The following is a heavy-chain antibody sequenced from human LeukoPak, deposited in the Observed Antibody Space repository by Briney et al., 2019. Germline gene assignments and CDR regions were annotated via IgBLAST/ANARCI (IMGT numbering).Heavy chain of an antibody. CDR2: INHSGST. CDR3: ARAYFDWLSQPYNWFDP. CDR1: GGSFSGYY. D-gene: IGHD3-9*01. V-gene: IGHV4-34*01. J-gene: IGHJ5*02. Sequence: SETLSLTCAVYGGSFSGYYWSWIRQPPGKGLEWIGEINHSGSTNYNPSLKSRVTISVDTSKNQFSLKLSSVTAADTAVYYCARAYFDWLSQPYNWFDPWGQGTLVTVSS.